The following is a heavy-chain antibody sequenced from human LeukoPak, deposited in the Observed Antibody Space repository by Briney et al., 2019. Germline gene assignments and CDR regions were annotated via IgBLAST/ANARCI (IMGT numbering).Heavy chain of an antibody. CDR1: GFTFSSYW. Sequence: PVGSLRLSCAASGFTFSSYWMHWVRQAPGKGLVWVSRINSDGSGTSYADSVKGRFTISRDNAKNSLYLQMNSLRAEDTAVYYCAGGVAVSVVPAPDYWGQGTLVTVSS. CDR2: INSDGSGT. CDR3: AGGVAVSVVPAPDY. V-gene: IGHV3-74*01. D-gene: IGHD2-2*01. J-gene: IGHJ4*02.